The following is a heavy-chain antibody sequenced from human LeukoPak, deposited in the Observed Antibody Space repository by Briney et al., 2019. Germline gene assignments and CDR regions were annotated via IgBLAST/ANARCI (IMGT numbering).Heavy chain of an antibody. CDR1: GGTFSSYA. Sequence: SVKVSCKASGGTFSSYAITWVRQAPGQGLEWVGRIIPIFGTANYAQKFQGRVTITTGESTSTAYMELSTLRSDDTAVYYCARERPPGDSSNWFLEGYFDIWGQGTLVTVSS. CDR2: IIPIFGTA. CDR3: ARERPPGDSSNWFLEGYFDI. D-gene: IGHD6-13*01. J-gene: IGHJ4*02. V-gene: IGHV1-69*05.